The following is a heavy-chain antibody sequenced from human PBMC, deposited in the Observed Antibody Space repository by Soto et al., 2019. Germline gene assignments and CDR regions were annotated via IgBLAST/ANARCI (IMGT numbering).Heavy chain of an antibody. CDR2: FDPEDGET. J-gene: IGHJ5*01. Sequence: ASVKVSCKVSGYTLTELSMHWVRQAPGKGLEWMGGFDPEDGETIYAQKFQGRVTMTEDTSTDTAYMELSSLRSEDTAVYYCATMAWFGDYSDWFDCWGQGTLVTVSS. V-gene: IGHV1-24*01. D-gene: IGHD3-10*01. CDR1: GYTLTELS. CDR3: ATMAWFGDYSDWFDC.